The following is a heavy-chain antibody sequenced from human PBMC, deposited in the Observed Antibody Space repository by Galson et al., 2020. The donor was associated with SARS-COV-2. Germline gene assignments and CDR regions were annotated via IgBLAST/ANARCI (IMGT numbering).Heavy chain of an antibody. Sequence: SGPTLVKPTQTLTLTCTFSGFSLSTSGMCVSWIRQPPGKALEWLARIDWDDDKYYSTSLKTRFTISKDTSKNQVVLTMTNMDPVDTATYYCARISPKLGFDYWGQGTLVTVSS. CDR1: GFSLSTSGMC. D-gene: IGHD7-27*01. J-gene: IGHJ4*02. V-gene: IGHV2-70*11. CDR3: ARISPKLGFDY. CDR2: IDWDDDK.